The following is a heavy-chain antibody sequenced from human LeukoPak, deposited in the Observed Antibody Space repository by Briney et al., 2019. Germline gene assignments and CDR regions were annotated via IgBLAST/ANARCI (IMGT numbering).Heavy chain of an antibody. D-gene: IGHD6-13*01. V-gene: IGHV3-30*18. CDR3: AKDRQQLPPYGMDV. Sequence: GGSLRLSCAASGFTFSSYGMHWVRQAPGKGLAWVAVISYDGSNKYYADSVKGRFTISRDDSKNTLYLQMNSLRAEDTAVYYCAKDRQQLPPYGMDVWGQGTTVTVSS. J-gene: IGHJ6*02. CDR2: ISYDGSNK. CDR1: GFTFSSYG.